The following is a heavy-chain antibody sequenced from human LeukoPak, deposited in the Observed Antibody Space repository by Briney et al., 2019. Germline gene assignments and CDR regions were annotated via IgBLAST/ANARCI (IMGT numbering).Heavy chain of an antibody. J-gene: IGHJ4*02. D-gene: IGHD2-21*01. V-gene: IGHV3-23*01. CDR3: AKDLGGDTPSYDFDY. CDR1: GFTFSSFA. Sequence: GESLRLSCAASGFTFSSFAMNWVRQAPGKGLEWVSGNSGSGRYTYYAESVKGRFTISSDNSKNTVYLQMYSLRPEDTAVYYCAKDLGGDTPSYDFDYWGLGTLVTVSS. CDR2: NSGSGRYT.